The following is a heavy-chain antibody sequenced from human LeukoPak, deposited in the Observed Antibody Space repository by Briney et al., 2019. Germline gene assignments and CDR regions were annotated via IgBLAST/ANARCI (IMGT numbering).Heavy chain of an antibody. CDR3: ARGGQVVVAAIRHYYYYMDV. Sequence: SETLSLTCTVSGGSIGSSAYSWGWIRQPPGKGLEWIGSISYTGTTYYNPSLKSRVTISLDTSKNQFSLKLSSVTAADTAVYYCARGGQVVVAAIRHYYYYMDVWGKGTTVTISS. CDR2: ISYTGTT. V-gene: IGHV4-39*07. J-gene: IGHJ6*03. CDR1: GGSIGSSAYS. D-gene: IGHD2-15*01.